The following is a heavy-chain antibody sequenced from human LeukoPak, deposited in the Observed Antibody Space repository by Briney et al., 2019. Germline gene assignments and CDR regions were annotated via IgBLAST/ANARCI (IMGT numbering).Heavy chain of an antibody. CDR2: IVSDATTT. CDR3: AREALRFPLFDP. Sequence: GGSLRLSCAASGFTFSSYWMHWVRQAPGKGLVWVSHIVSDATTTNYADSVKGRFTISRDNAKNTLYLQMNRLRAEDTAVYYCAREALRFPLFDPWGQGTLVTVSS. CDR1: GFTFSSYW. D-gene: IGHD3-3*01. V-gene: IGHV3-74*01. J-gene: IGHJ5*02.